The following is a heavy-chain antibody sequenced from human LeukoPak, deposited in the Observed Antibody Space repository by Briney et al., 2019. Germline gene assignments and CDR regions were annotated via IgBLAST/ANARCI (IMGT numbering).Heavy chain of an antibody. J-gene: IGHJ5*02. CDR2: MHYSGSS. CDR3: ARRVTSNCFDP. Sequence: PSETLSLTRTVSGDSISSYYWSWIRQPPGKGLEWIGYMHYSGSSNYNPSLRSRVTTSVDTSQNQFSLKLRSVTAADTAVYYCARRVTSNCFDPWGQGTLVTVTS. V-gene: IGHV4-59*08. CDR1: GDSISSYY. D-gene: IGHD2-21*02.